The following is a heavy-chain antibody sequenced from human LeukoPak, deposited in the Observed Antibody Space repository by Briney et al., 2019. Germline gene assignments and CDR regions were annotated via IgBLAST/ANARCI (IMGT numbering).Heavy chain of an antibody. D-gene: IGHD3-22*01. CDR3: ARGIQLSSYYYDSSGYALFDY. Sequence: SETLSLTCTVSGGSISSSYWSWIRQSPGKGLEWIGYVYHSGSTNYSPSLKSRVTISVDTSKNQFSLKLSSVTAADTAVYYCARGIQLSSYYYDSSGYALFDYWGQGTLVTVSS. CDR2: VYHSGST. V-gene: IGHV4-59*01. J-gene: IGHJ4*02. CDR1: GGSISSSY.